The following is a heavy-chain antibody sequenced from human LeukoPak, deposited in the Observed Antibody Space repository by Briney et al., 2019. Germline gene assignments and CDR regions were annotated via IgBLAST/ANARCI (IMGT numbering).Heavy chain of an antibody. CDR3: AGGSLGSGTSSDCCPLDY. CDR2: ISYDGSHK. J-gene: IGHJ4*02. V-gene: IGHV3-30-3*01. Sequence: GGSLRLSCAASEFTFSTYAMNWVRQAPGKGLEWVAVISYDGSHKYYADSVKGRFTISRDNSKNTLYLQMNSLRAEDTAVYYCAGGSLGSGTSSDCCPLDYWGQGTLVTVSS. CDR1: EFTFSTYA. D-gene: IGHD2-15*01.